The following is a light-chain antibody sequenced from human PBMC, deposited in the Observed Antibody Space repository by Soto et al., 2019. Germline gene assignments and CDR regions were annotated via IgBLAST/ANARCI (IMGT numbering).Light chain of an antibody. Sequence: EVLLTQSPATLSLSPGERATLSCRASQNINSFLAWYQQKPGQAPRLLFYDISFRATSVPARFSASGSGIDFSLTISSLEPEDFAVYYCYHRYNWPESFGPGTKVDVK. CDR2: DIS. V-gene: IGKV3-11*01. J-gene: IGKJ3*01. CDR3: YHRYNWPES. CDR1: QNINSF.